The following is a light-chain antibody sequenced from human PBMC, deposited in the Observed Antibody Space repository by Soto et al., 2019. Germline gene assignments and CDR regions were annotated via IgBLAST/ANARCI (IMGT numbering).Light chain of an antibody. CDR2: NVS. CDR3: SSYTSSSTYV. V-gene: IGLV2-14*01. Sequence: QSVLTQPASVSGSPGHSITISCTGTSSDVGGYNYVSWYQQHPGKAPKLMIYNVSNRPSGVSNRFPGSKSGNTASLTISGLQAEDEADYYCSSYTSSSTYVFGTGTKVTVL. CDR1: SSDVGGYNY. J-gene: IGLJ1*01.